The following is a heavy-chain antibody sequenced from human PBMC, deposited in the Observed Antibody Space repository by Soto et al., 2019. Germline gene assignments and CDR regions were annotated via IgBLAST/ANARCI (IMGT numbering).Heavy chain of an antibody. D-gene: IGHD6-6*01. V-gene: IGHV3-7*01. J-gene: IGHJ4*02. CDR3: ARDKDSEYSSSSLPIDY. CDR1: GFTFSSYW. Sequence: GGSLRLSCAASGFTFSSYWMSWVRQAPGKGLEWVANIKQDGSEKYYVDSVKGRFTISRDNAKNSLYLQMNSLRAEDTAVYYCARDKDSEYSSSSLPIDYWGQGTLVTVSS. CDR2: IKQDGSEK.